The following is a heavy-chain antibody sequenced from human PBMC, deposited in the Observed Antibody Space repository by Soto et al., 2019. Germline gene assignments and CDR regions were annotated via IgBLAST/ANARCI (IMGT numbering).Heavy chain of an antibody. CDR1: GYTLTELS. V-gene: IGHV1-24*01. CDR2: FDPEDGET. Sequence: ASVKVSCKVSGYTLTELSMHWVRQAPGKGLEWMGGFDPEDGETIYAQKFQGRVTMTEDTSTDTANMELSSLRSVDTAVYYSATLWRTSCPGEEHNWLDPRGRGTLVTVAS. D-gene: IGHD2-2*01. J-gene: IGHJ5*02. CDR3: ATLWRTSCPGEEHNWLDP.